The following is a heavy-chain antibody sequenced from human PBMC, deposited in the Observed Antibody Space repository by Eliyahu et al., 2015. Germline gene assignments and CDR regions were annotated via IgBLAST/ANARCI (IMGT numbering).Heavy chain of an antibody. CDR1: GFSLSTXGMR. CDR2: IDWDDEE. CDR3: ARILRSVDESYYFDY. J-gene: IGHJ4*02. Sequence: QVTLKESGPALVKPTQTLXLTCTFSGFSLSTXGMRVTWIRQPPGKALEWLARIDWDDEEFYNTSLKTRLTISKGTSENQVVLTMTNMDPVDTATYYCARILRSVDESYYFDYWGQGALVTVSS. V-gene: IGHV2-70*04. D-gene: IGHD4-23*01.